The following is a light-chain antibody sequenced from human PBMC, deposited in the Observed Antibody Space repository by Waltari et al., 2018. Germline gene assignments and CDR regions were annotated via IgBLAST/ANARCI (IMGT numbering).Light chain of an antibody. J-gene: IGKJ2*01. Sequence: EIVMTRSPGTLSVSPGEKATLSCRASQSVSSNLAWYQQKPGQSPRLLIYGASTRATGIPARFSGSGSGTDFTLTISSLQPEDFAVYYCQHSDTFGQGTKLEIK. V-gene: IGKV3-15*01. CDR1: QSVSSN. CDR2: GAS. CDR3: QHSDT.